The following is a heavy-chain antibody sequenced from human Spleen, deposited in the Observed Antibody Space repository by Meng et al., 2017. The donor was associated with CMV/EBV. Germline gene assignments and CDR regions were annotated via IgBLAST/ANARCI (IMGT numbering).Heavy chain of an antibody. D-gene: IGHD6-6*01. Sequence: ASVKVSYKASEYTFTGYYIHWVRQAPGQGLEWMGWINPGSGGSNFAPKFQGRVTLTTDTSVTTAYMELRSLKFDDTAVYFCAKRGYSSSSWFDSWGQGTLVTVSS. CDR2: INPGSGGS. CDR3: AKRGYSSSSWFDS. J-gene: IGHJ5*01. CDR1: EYTFTGYY. V-gene: IGHV1-2*02.